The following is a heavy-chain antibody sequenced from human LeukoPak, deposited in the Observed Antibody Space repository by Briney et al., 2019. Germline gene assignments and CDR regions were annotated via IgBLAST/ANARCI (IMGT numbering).Heavy chain of an antibody. CDR1: GGSISSYY. CDR3: AREDAKRYSGSYLDY. D-gene: IGHD1-26*01. V-gene: IGHV4-59*01. Sequence: KASETLSLTCTVSGGSISSYYWSWIRQPPGKGLEWIGYIYYSGSTNYNPSLKSRVTISVDTSKIQFSLKLSSVTAADTAVYYCAREDAKRYSGSYLDYWGQGTLVTVSS. J-gene: IGHJ4*02. CDR2: IYYSGST.